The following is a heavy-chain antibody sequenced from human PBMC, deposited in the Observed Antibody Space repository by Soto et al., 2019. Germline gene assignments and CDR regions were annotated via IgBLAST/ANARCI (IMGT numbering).Heavy chain of an antibody. D-gene: IGHD5-12*01. CDR2: INPGYPAGRST. V-gene: IGHV1-46*01. CDR3: ARGLGLRLWLQLRLRHYFDY. Sequence: GASVKVSCKASGYTLTTFFMHWVRQAPGQGLEWMGVINPGYPAGRSTTYAQKFQGRVTMTRNTSISTAYMELSSLRSEDTAVYYCARGLGLRLWLQLRLRHYFDYWGQGTLVTVSS. J-gene: IGHJ4*02. CDR1: GYTLTTFF.